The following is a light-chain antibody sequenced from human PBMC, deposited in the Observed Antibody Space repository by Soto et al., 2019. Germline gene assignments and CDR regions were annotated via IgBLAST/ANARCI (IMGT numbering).Light chain of an antibody. V-gene: IGKV4-1*01. Sequence: DIVLTQFPDSLAVSPGERATINCKSSQSGLYRSNTKNYLAWYQQKPGQPPKLLIYWASTRESGVPDRFSGSGSGTDFTLTISSLQAEDVAIYYCQQYYNIPWTFGQGSKVEIK. CDR3: QQYYNIPWT. J-gene: IGKJ1*01. CDR2: WAS. CDR1: QSGLYRSNTKNY.